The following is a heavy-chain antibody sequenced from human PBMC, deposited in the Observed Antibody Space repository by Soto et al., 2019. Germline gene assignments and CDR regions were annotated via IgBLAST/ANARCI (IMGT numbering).Heavy chain of an antibody. V-gene: IGHV4-59*08. J-gene: IGHJ3*02. CDR2: IYYSGST. D-gene: IGHD3-16*02. CDR1: GGSISSYY. CDR3: ARHGYRVTFDI. Sequence: SETLSLTCTVSGGSISSYYWSWIRQPPGKGLEWIGYIYYSGSTNYSPSLKSRVTISVDTSKNQFSLKLSSVTAADTAVYYCARHGYRVTFDIWGQGTMVTVSS.